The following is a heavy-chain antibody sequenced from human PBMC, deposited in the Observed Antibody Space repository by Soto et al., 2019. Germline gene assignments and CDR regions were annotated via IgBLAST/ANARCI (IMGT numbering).Heavy chain of an antibody. J-gene: IGHJ4*02. CDR2: IYYSGST. Sequence: SETLSLTCTVSGGSISSSSYYWGWIRQPPGKGLEWIGSIYYSGSTYYNPSLKSRVTISVDTSKSQFSLKLSSVTAADTAVYYCARSYYDFWSGYYPGFDYWGQGTLVTVSS. CDR3: ARSYYDFWSGYYPGFDY. V-gene: IGHV4-39*01. CDR1: GGSISSSSYY. D-gene: IGHD3-3*01.